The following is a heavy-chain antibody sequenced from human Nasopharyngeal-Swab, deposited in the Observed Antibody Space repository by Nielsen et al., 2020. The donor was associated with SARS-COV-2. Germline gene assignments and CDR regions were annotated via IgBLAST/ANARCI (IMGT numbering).Heavy chain of an antibody. CDR1: GFIFSGSA. CDR3: TTDYYFDY. Sequence: GGSLRLSCAASGFIFSGSAMHWVRQASGKGLEWVGRIGDKDHNYATTYGAAVKGRFTISRDDSKNTAFLQMDSLKTEDTALYYCTTDYYFDYWDQGTLVTVSS. CDR2: IGDKDHNYAT. J-gene: IGHJ4*02. V-gene: IGHV3-73*01.